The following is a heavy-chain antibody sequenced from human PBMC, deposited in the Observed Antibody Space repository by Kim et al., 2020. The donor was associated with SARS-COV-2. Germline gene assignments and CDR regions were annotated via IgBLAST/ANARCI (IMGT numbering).Heavy chain of an antibody. D-gene: IGHD3-10*01. CDR1: GYTFSNYG. CDR3: ARAHYSTNSPFFY. Sequence: ASVKVSCKASGYTFSNYGISWVRLAPGQGLEWMGWISGSNGATKYAQKFQGRVTMPTDTSADTAYMELRSLRSDDTALYYCARAHYSTNSPFFYWGQGTLVTVSS. V-gene: IGHV1-18*01. J-gene: IGHJ4*02. CDR2: ISGSNGAT.